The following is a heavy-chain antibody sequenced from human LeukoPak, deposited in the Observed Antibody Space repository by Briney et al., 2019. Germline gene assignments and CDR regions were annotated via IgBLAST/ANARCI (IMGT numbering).Heavy chain of an antibody. CDR2: ISSSSSYI. CDR1: GFTFSSYS. V-gene: IGHV3-21*01. Sequence: GGSLRLSCAASGFTFSSYSMNWVRQAPGKGLEWVSSISSSSSYIYYADSVKGRFTISRDNAKNTLYLQMNSLRAEDTAVYYCARDRGYDFWSGYLDAFGIWGQGTMVTVSS. D-gene: IGHD3-3*01. CDR3: ARDRGYDFWSGYLDAFGI. J-gene: IGHJ3*02.